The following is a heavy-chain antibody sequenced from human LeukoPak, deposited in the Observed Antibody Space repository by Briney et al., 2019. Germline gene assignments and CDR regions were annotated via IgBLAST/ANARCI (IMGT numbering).Heavy chain of an antibody. V-gene: IGHV3-30*18. CDR2: RSYDGSNK. J-gene: IGHJ4*02. CDR3: AKDLFGGFDY. CDR1: GFTFSSYG. Sequence: GLSLRLSCAASGFTFSSYGMHWFRQASDKGLEWVAVRSYDGSNKYYADSVKGRFTISGDNSKNTLYLQMNSLRAEDTAVYYCAKDLFGGFDYWGQGTLVTVSS. D-gene: IGHD2-21*01.